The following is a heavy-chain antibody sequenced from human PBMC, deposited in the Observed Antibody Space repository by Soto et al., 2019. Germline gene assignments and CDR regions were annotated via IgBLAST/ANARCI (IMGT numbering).Heavy chain of an antibody. CDR2: IYYSGST. J-gene: IGHJ4*02. V-gene: IGHV4-28*01. CDR3: ARSAVAITSVGYFDY. D-gene: IGHD3-22*01. Sequence: QVQLQESGPGLVKPSDTLSLTRAVSGYSISSSNWWGRIRQPPGTGLEWIGYIYYSGSTYYNPSLKSRVTMSVDTSKNQFSLKLSSVTAVDTAVYYCARSAVAITSVGYFDYWGQGTLVTVSS. CDR1: GYSISSSNW.